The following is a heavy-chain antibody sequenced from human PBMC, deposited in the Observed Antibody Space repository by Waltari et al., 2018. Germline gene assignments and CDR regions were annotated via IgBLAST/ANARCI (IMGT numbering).Heavy chain of an antibody. J-gene: IGHJ6*02. D-gene: IGHD6-19*01. Sequence: QVQLQESGPGLVKPSETLSLTCTVSGGSISSYYWSWIRQPAGKGLEGVGRIYTIGSTNYNPSLKSRVTISVDKSKNQFSLKLSSVTAADTAVYYCAGDQRGWIEDVDYYYGMDVWGQGTTVTVSS. CDR2: IYTIGST. CDR3: AGDQRGWIEDVDYYYGMDV. CDR1: GGSISSYY. V-gene: IGHV4-4*07.